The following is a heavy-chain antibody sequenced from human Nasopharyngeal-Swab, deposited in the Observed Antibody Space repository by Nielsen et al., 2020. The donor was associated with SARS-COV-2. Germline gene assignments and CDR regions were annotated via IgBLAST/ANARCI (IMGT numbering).Heavy chain of an antibody. CDR3: ARAGAAAPGVYYGMDV. CDR2: MNPNSGNT. Sequence: ASVKVSCKASGYTFTSYDINWVRQATGQGLEWMGWMNPNSGNTGYAQKFQGRVTMTRNTSISTAYVELSSLRSEDTAVYYCARAGAAAPGVYYGMDVWGQGTTVTVSS. D-gene: IGHD6-13*01. CDR1: GYTFTSYD. J-gene: IGHJ6*02. V-gene: IGHV1-8*01.